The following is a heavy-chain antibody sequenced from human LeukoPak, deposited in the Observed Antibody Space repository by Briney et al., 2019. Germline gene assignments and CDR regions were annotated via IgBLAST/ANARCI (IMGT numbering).Heavy chain of an antibody. CDR1: GYSFTSYW. J-gene: IGHJ4*02. Sequence: GESLKISCKGSGYSFTSYWIGWVRQMPGKGLEYMAIIYPGDSRIRYSPSFQGQVTISVDTSIRTAFLQWNSLKASDTAMYLCASGPDLDFWGQGTLVTVSS. CDR3: ASGPDLDF. CDR2: IYPGDSRI. V-gene: IGHV5-51*01.